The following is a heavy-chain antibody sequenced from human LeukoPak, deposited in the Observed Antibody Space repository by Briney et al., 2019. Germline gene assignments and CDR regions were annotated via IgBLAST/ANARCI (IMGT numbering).Heavy chain of an antibody. CDR2: ISAYNGNT. CDR1: GYTFTSYG. V-gene: IGHV1-18*01. J-gene: IGHJ6*02. D-gene: IGHD3-22*01. Sequence: ASVKVSCKASGYTFTSYGISWVRQAPGQGLEWMGWISAYNGNTNYAQKLQGRVTMTTDTSTSTAYMELRSLRSDDTAVYYCARDNSYYYDSSGTEGRYYYGMDVWGQGTTVTVSS. CDR3: ARDNSYYYDSSGTEGRYYYGMDV.